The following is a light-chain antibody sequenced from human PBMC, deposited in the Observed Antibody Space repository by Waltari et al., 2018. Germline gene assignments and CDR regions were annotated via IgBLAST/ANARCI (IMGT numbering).Light chain of an antibody. V-gene: IGKV4-1*01. CDR1: QSVLYSSNNKNF. CDR3: HQYYNIPFT. CDR2: WAS. Sequence: DIVMTQSPDSLAVSLGERAIINCKSSQSVLYSSNNKNFLAWYQQKPGQPSKLLIYWASTRESGVPDRLSGSGSGTDFTLTISSLQAEDVAVYYCHQYYNIPFTFGPGTKVDIK. J-gene: IGKJ3*01.